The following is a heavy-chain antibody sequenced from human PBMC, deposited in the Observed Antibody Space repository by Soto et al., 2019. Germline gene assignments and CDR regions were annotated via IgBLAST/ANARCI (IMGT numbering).Heavy chain of an antibody. Sequence: QVQLVESGGGVVQPGRSLRLSCAASGFTFSSYGMHWVRQAPGKGLEWVAVIWYDGSNKYYADSVKGRFTISRDNSKNTLYLQMNSLRAEDTAVYYCAREKMGYYYASSGYYEAFAIWGQGTMVTVSS. CDR1: GFTFSSYG. V-gene: IGHV3-33*01. CDR2: IWYDGSNK. CDR3: AREKMGYYYASSGYYEAFAI. D-gene: IGHD3-22*01. J-gene: IGHJ3*02.